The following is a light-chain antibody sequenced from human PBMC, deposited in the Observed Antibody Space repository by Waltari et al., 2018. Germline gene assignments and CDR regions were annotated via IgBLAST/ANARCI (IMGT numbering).Light chain of an antibody. CDR2: DVS. V-gene: IGLV2-14*03. J-gene: IGLJ1*01. CDR1: SSDVGGYNF. CDR3: SSYRSSSTPCV. Sequence: QSALTQPASVSGSPGQSITISCTGTSSDVGGYNFVSWYQQHPGKAPKLMIYDVSNRPSGVSNRFSGSKSGNAASLTISGLQAEDEADYYCSSYRSSSTPCVFGTGTKVTVL.